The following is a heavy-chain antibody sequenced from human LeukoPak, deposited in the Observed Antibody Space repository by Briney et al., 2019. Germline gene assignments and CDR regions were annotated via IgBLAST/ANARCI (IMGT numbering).Heavy chain of an antibody. CDR2: ISSSSGTT. J-gene: IGHJ6*02. Sequence: PGGSLRLSCASSGSTFSSYSMNWVRQGPGKGLEWVSYISSSSGTTYYADSVKGRFTISRDNAEKSLYLQMNSLRAEDTAVYYCARAYYYDRSGYHSPYYYGMDVWGQGTTVTVFS. CDR1: GSTFSSYS. V-gene: IGHV3-48*01. CDR3: ARAYYYDRSGYHSPYYYGMDV. D-gene: IGHD3-22*01.